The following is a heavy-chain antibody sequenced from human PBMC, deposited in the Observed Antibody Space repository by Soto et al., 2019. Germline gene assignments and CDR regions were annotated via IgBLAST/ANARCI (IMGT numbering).Heavy chain of an antibody. Sequence: PSETLSLTCTVSGGSISSYYWSWIRQPPGKGLEWIGYIYYSGSTNYNPSLKSRVTISVDTSKNQFSLKLSSVTAADTAVYYCARGSRYSGYDFYFDYWGQGTLVTVSS. V-gene: IGHV4-59*08. CDR1: GGSISSYY. CDR2: IYYSGST. J-gene: IGHJ4*02. D-gene: IGHD5-12*01. CDR3: ARGSRYSGYDFYFDY.